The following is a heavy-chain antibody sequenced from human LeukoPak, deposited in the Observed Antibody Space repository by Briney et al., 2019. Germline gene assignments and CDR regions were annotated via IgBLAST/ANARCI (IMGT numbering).Heavy chain of an antibody. CDR2: IIPIFGTA. CDR1: GGTFSSYT. Sequence: SVKVSCKASGGTFSSYTISWVRQAPGQGLEWMGGIIPIFGTANYAQKFQGRVTITTDESTSTAYMELSSLRSEDTAVYYCARDYDSSGYYGNYWGQGTLVTVSS. J-gene: IGHJ4*02. CDR3: ARDYDSSGYYGNY. D-gene: IGHD3-22*01. V-gene: IGHV1-69*05.